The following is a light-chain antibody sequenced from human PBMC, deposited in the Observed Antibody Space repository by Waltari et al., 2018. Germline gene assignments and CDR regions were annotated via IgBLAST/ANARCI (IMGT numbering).Light chain of an antibody. CDR3: QQYSTYATGT. V-gene: IGKV1-5*03. CDR1: QSISSW. J-gene: IGKJ2*01. Sequence: DIQMTQSPSTLSASVGDRVIITCRASQSISSWLAWYQQKPGKAPKLLIDQASNLESGVPSRFSGSGSGTEFTLTISSLQPDDLATYYCQQYSTYATGTFGQGTKLEIK. CDR2: QAS.